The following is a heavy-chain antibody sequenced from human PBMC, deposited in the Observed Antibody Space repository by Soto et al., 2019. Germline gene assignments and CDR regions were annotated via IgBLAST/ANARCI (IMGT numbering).Heavy chain of an antibody. D-gene: IGHD2-15*01. CDR2: ISYDGSNK. CDR3: ARAGCDGGSCYTLVGLRYGMDV. Sequence: QVQLVESGGGVVQPGRSLRLSCAASEFTFSSYAMYWVRQAPGKGLEWVAVISYDGSNKYYADSVKGRFTISRDNSKNTLYLQMNSLRAEDTAVYYCARAGCDGGSCYTLVGLRYGMDVWGQGTTVTVSS. J-gene: IGHJ6*02. V-gene: IGHV3-30-3*01. CDR1: EFTFSSYA.